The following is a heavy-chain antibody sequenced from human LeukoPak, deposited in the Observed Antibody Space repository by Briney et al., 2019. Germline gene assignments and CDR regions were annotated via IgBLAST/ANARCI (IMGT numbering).Heavy chain of an antibody. V-gene: IGHV3-23*01. CDR3: ANGLWFQWGDY. CDR2: ITTSGSI. D-gene: IGHD5-18*01. CDR1: GFTFSSYA. Sequence: PGGSLRLSCAASGFTFSSYAMTWVRQAPGKGLEWVSSITTSGSIYYADSVKGRFTVSRDNSKTTLYLQMNSLRAEDTAVYYCANGLWFQWGDYWGQGTLCPVSS. J-gene: IGHJ4*02.